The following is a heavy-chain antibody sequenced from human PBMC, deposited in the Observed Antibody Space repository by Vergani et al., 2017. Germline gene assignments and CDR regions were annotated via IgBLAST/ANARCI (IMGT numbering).Heavy chain of an antibody. CDR3: ARQKDYAIDG. V-gene: IGHV4-31*03. Sequence: VQLQESGPGLVKVSQTLSLTCSGSDAYAGSVGYYWSWVRQRPGMGRDWIGYIYYSVTTYYNPSLESRLPISLDTSENHLSLKLNSVTAADTAVYYCARQKDYAIDGLGKGATVTVSP. J-gene: IGHJ6*04. CDR1: DAYAGSVGYY. CDR2: IYYSVTT.